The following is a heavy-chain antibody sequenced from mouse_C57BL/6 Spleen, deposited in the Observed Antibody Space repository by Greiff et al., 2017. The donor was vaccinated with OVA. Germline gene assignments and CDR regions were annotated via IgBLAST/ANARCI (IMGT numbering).Heavy chain of an antibody. CDR3: APSTVVATDYAMDY. V-gene: IGHV1-64*01. J-gene: IGHJ4*01. D-gene: IGHD1-1*01. CDR2: IHPNSGST. Sequence: QVHVKQPGAELVKPGASVKLSCKASGYTFTSYWMHWVKQRPGQGLEWIGMIHPNSGSTNYNEKFKSKATLTVDKSSSTAYMQLSSLTSEDSAVYYCAPSTVVATDYAMDYWGQGTSVTVSS. CDR1: GYTFTSYW.